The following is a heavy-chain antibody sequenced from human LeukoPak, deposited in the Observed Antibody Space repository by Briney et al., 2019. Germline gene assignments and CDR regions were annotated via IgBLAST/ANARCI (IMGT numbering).Heavy chain of an antibody. J-gene: IGHJ6*02. D-gene: IGHD7-27*01. V-gene: IGHV3-30*04. Sequence: GGSLRLSCAASGFTFSSYAMHWVRQAPGKGLEWVAVISYDGSNKYYADSVKGRFTISRDNSKNTLYLQMNSLRAEDTAVYYCAREIETGDFYYYYYGMDVWGQGTTVTVSS. CDR2: ISYDGSNK. CDR1: GFTFSSYA. CDR3: AREIETGDFYYYYYGMDV.